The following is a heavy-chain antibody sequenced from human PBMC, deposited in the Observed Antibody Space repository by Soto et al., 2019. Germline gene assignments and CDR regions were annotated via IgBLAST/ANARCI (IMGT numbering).Heavy chain of an antibody. J-gene: IGHJ4*02. D-gene: IGHD3-16*01. Sequence: SETLSLTCTVSGGSTSSDNYWSWIRQPPGKGLEWIGHIYYSGNTDYNPSLKSRLAISIDTSKNQFSLKLSSVTAADTAVYFCAREGGESSDGLYYFDSWGRGSLVTVSS. CDR1: GGSTSSDNY. CDR2: IYYSGNT. CDR3: AREGGESSDGLYYFDS. V-gene: IGHV4-30-4*01.